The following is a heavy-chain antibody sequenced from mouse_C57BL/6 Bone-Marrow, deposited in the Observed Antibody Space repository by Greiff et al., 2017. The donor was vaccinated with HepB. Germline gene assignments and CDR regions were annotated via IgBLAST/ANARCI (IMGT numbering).Heavy chain of an antibody. CDR3: AIYYYGSSYHYYAMDY. V-gene: IGHV5-16*01. CDR2: INYDGSST. D-gene: IGHD1-1*01. J-gene: IGHJ4*01. Sequence: VKLMESEGGLVQPGSSMKLSCTASGFTFSDYYMAWVRPVPEKGLEWVANINYDGSSTYYLDSLKSRFIISRDNAKNILYLQMSSLKSEDTATYYCAIYYYGSSYHYYAMDYWGQGTSVTVSS. CDR1: GFTFSDYY.